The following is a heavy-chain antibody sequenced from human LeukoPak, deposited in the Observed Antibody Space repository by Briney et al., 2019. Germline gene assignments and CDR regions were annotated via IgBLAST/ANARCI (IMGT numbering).Heavy chain of an antibody. Sequence: PGRSLRLSCAASGFTFSSYGMHWVRQAPGKGLEWVAFIWYDGSNKYYADSVKGRFTISRDNSKNTLYLQMNSLRPEDTAVYYCAKDAIIVATIREIDSWGQGTLVTVSS. V-gene: IGHV3-30*02. D-gene: IGHD5-12*01. CDR2: IWYDGSNK. CDR3: AKDAIIVATIREIDS. CDR1: GFTFSSYG. J-gene: IGHJ4*02.